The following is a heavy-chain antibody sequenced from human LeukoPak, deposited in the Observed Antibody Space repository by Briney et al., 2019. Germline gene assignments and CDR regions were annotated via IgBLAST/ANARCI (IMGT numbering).Heavy chain of an antibody. J-gene: IGHJ6*02. Sequence: SVKVSCNASGYTFTGYYMHWVRQAPGQGLEWMGWISAYNGNTNYAQKLQGRVTMTTDTSTSTAYMELRSLRSDDTAVYYCARDGKQLVPGYYYGMDVWGQGTTVTVSS. V-gene: IGHV1-18*04. CDR2: ISAYNGNT. CDR3: ARDGKQLVPGYYYGMDV. D-gene: IGHD6-6*01. CDR1: GYTFTGYY.